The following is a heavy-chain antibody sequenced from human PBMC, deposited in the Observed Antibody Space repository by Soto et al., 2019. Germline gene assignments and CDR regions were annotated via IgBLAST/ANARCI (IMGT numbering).Heavy chain of an antibody. J-gene: IGHJ5*02. V-gene: IGHV4-30-4*01. CDR1: GGSISSGDYY. Sequence: SETLSLTCTVSGGSISSGDYYWSWIRQPPGKGLEWIGYIYYSGSTYYNPSLKSRVTISVDTSKNQFSLKLSSVTAADTAVYYCARDQNDFWREQHNCFDPWGQGTLVTVSS. CDR3: ARDQNDFWREQHNCFDP. D-gene: IGHD3-3*01. CDR2: IYYSGST.